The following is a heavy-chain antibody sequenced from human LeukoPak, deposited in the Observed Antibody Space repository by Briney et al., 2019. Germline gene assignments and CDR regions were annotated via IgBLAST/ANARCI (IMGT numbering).Heavy chain of an antibody. Sequence: ASVKVSCKASGGTFSNFAISWVRQAPGQRLEWMGGIIPMFDTANYGQKFQGRVTITADKSTSTVYMELSSLRSEDTAVFYCAITKYEILTERYYYYYMDVWGKGTTVSVSS. V-gene: IGHV1-69*06. D-gene: IGHD3-9*01. CDR3: AITKYEILTERYYYYYMDV. CDR1: GGTFSNFA. J-gene: IGHJ6*03. CDR2: IIPMFDTA.